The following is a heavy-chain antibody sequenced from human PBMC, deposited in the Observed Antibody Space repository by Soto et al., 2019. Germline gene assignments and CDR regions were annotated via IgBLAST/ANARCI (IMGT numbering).Heavy chain of an antibody. D-gene: IGHD1-1*01. CDR2: INPNSGGS. J-gene: IGHJ5*02. CDR3: ARALPEIRMMEGGSFDP. Sequence: ASVKVSCKASAYTFTDYYIRWVRQAPGQGLEWMGWINPNSGGSYFAQKFLGRVTMTRDTSITTAYMELSRLRSDDTAVYYCARALPEIRMMEGGSFDPWGQGTVVTVSS. CDR1: AYTFTDYY. V-gene: IGHV1-2*02.